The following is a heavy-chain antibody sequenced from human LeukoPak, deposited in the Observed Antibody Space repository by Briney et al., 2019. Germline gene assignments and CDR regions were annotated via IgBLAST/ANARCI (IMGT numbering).Heavy chain of an antibody. V-gene: IGHV1-69*13. Sequence: SVKVSCKAAGGTVSSYAISWVRQAPGQGRGWMGGIIPIFRTANYAQKFQGRITTTADEYTNTAYMELSSLRSEATAVYYCAREKYCSGGSCHLYWGQGTLVTVSS. J-gene: IGHJ4*02. CDR3: AREKYCSGGSCHLY. CDR1: GGTVSSYA. CDR2: IIPIFRTA. D-gene: IGHD2-15*01.